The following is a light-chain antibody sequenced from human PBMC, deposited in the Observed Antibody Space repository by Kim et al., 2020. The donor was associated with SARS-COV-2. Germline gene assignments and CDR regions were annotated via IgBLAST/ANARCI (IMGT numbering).Light chain of an antibody. J-gene: IGKJ4*01. CDR2: DAS. V-gene: IGKV3-11*01. CDR1: QNIDTY. CDR3: QQRNSWPPAVT. Sequence: LGGRATHSCRASQNIDTYVTWYQQRPGQAPRLLVYDASNRATGVPDRFSGSGSGTDFTLTIRRLEPEDLSIYYCQQRNSWPPAVTFGGGTKVDIK.